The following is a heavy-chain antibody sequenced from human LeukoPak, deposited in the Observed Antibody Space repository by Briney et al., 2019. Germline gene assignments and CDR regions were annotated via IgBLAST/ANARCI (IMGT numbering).Heavy chain of an antibody. CDR2: IIPIFGTA. Sequence: ASVKVSCKASGGTFSSYAISWVRQAPGQGLEWMGGIIPIFGTANYAQKFQGRVTITTDESTSTAYMELSSLRSEDTAVYYCARDHSEAARTFDYWGQGTLVTVSS. CDR1: GGTFSSYA. D-gene: IGHD6-6*01. CDR3: ARDHSEAARTFDY. V-gene: IGHV1-69*05. J-gene: IGHJ4*02.